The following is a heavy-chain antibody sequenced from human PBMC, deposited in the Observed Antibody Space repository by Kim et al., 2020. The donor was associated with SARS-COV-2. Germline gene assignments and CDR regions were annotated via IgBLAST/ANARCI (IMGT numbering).Heavy chain of an antibody. Sequence: GRFTISRDNAKNSLYLQMNSLRAEDTALYYCAKGWHVAVADTYYYYGMDVWGQGTTVTVSS. CDR3: AKGWHVAVADTYYYYGMDV. D-gene: IGHD6-19*01. J-gene: IGHJ6*02. V-gene: IGHV3-9*01.